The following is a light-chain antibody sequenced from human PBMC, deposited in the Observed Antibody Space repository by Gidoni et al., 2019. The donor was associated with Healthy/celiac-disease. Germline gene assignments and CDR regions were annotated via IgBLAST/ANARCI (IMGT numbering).Light chain of an antibody. Sequence: LTQPPSVSVSPGQTASITCSGDKLGDKYACWYQQKPGQSPVLVIYQDSKRPSGIPERFSGSNSGNTATLTISGTQAMDEADYYCQAWDSSTVVFGGGTKLTVL. J-gene: IGLJ2*01. V-gene: IGLV3-1*01. CDR1: KLGDKY. CDR2: QDS. CDR3: QAWDSSTVV.